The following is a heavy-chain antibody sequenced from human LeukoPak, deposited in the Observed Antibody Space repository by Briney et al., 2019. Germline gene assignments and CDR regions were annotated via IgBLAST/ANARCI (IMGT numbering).Heavy chain of an antibody. CDR1: GFTFDDYA. CDR3: ARVYGDYDRGYSDY. V-gene: IGHV3-9*01. Sequence: GGSLRLSCAASGFTFDDYAMHWVRQAPGKGLEWVSGISWNSGSIGYADSVKGRFTISRDNAKNSLYLQMNSLRVEDTAVYYCARVYGDYDRGYSDYWGQGTLVTVSS. CDR2: ISWNSGSI. J-gene: IGHJ4*02. D-gene: IGHD4-17*01.